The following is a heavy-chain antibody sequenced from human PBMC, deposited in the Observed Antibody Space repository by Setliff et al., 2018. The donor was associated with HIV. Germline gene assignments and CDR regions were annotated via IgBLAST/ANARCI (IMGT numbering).Heavy chain of an antibody. J-gene: IGHJ6*03. V-gene: IGHV1-46*01. CDR1: GYTFTSYY. CDR3: AGTAGWELPPRLYYYYYYMDV. Sequence: ASVKVSCKASGYTFTSYYMHWVRQAPGQGLEWMGIINPSGGSTSYAQKFQGRVTMTRDTSTSTVYMELSSLRSEDTAVYYCAGTAGWELPPRLYYYYYYMDVWGKGTTGTVSS. D-gene: IGHD1-26*01. CDR2: INPSGGST.